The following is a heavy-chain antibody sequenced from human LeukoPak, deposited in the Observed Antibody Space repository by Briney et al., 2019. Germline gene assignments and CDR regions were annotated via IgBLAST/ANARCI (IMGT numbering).Heavy chain of an antibody. CDR2: INTNTGNP. D-gene: IGHD3-10*01. Sequence: ASVNVSCKASGYTFTSYAMNWVRQAPGQGLEWMGWINTNTGNPTYAQGFTGRFVFSLDTSVSTAYLQISSLKAEDTAVYYCAREPMVRGVIINGELDYWGQGTLVTVSS. CDR1: GYTFTSYA. V-gene: IGHV7-4-1*02. CDR3: AREPMVRGVIINGELDY. J-gene: IGHJ4*02.